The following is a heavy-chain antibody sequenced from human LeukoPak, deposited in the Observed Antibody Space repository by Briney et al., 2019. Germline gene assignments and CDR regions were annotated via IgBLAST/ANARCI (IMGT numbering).Heavy chain of an antibody. J-gene: IGHJ3*02. CDR3: AREGYSKRGDAFDI. CDR2: MYYSGST. V-gene: IGHV4-59*01. CDR1: GGSISSYY. D-gene: IGHD4-11*01. Sequence: PSETLSLTCTVSGGSISSYYWSWIRQPPGKGLEWIGYMYYSGSTNYNPSLKSRVTISVDTSKNQFSLKLSSVTAADTAVYYCAREGYSKRGDAFDIWGQGTMVTVSS.